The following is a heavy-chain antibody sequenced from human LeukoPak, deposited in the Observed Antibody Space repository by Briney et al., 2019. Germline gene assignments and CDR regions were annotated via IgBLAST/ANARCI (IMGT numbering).Heavy chain of an antibody. V-gene: IGHV3-11*01. CDR1: GFTFSDYY. CDR2: ISKDGNTR. Sequence: PGGSLRLSCAASGFTFSDYYMSWIRQAPGKGLEWVSYISKDGNTRNYADSVEGRFTISRDNAKNSLFLQMNSLRAEDTAVYYCARVMRSGSPFDYWGQGTLVTVSS. J-gene: IGHJ4*02. D-gene: IGHD1-26*01. CDR3: ARVMRSGSPFDY.